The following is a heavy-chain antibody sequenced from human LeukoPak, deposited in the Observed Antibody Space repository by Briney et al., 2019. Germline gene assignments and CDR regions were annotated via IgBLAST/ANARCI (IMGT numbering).Heavy chain of an antibody. Sequence: SVKVSCKASGGTFRSYAISWVRQAPGQGLEWMGGIIPIFGTANYAQKFQGRVTITADESTSTAYMELSSLRSEDTAVYYCARELLWFGELSHYFDYWGQGTLVTFSS. CDR2: IIPIFGTA. CDR3: ARELLWFGELSHYFDY. CDR1: GGTFRSYA. J-gene: IGHJ4*02. D-gene: IGHD3-10*01. V-gene: IGHV1-69*13.